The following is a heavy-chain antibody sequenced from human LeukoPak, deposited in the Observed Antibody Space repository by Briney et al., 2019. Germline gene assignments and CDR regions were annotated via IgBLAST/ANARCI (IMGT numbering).Heavy chain of an antibody. CDR3: AKSRDGYNLNYFDY. CDR2: IKQDGSEK. J-gene: IGHJ4*02. V-gene: IGHV3-7*01. Sequence: GGSLRLSCAASGFTFSSYWMSWVRQAPGKGLEWVANIKQDGSEKYYVDSVKGRFTISRDNVKNSLYLQMNSLRAEDTAVYYCAKSRDGYNLNYFDYWGQGTLVTVSS. CDR1: GFTFSSYW. D-gene: IGHD5-24*01.